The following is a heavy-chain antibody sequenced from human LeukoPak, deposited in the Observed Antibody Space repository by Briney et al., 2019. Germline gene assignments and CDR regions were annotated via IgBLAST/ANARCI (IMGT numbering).Heavy chain of an antibody. CDR2: IYSGGNT. CDR1: GFTFSSYA. Sequence: PGGSLRLSCAASGFTFSSYAMHWVRQAPGKGLEWVSIIYSGGNTYYADSVKGRFTISRDNSKNTLYLQMNSLRAEDTAVYYCARASRYFDWLNWGQGTLVTVSS. V-gene: IGHV3-53*01. D-gene: IGHD3-9*01. J-gene: IGHJ4*02. CDR3: ARASRYFDWLN.